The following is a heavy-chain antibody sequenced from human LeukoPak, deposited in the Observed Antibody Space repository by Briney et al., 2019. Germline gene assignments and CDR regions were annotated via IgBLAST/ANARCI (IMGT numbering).Heavy chain of an antibody. CDR1: GFTFSSFW. V-gene: IGHV3-7*01. D-gene: IGHD3-22*01. Sequence: PGGSLRLSCAASGFTFSSFWMSWVREAPGKGLEWVANIKQDGSEKYYMDSVKGRFTISRDNAKNSLSLQMNSLRAEDTAVYYCARDLCYDSSGYYGYWGQGTLVTVSS. CDR3: ARDLCYDSSGYYGY. J-gene: IGHJ4*02. CDR2: IKQDGSEK.